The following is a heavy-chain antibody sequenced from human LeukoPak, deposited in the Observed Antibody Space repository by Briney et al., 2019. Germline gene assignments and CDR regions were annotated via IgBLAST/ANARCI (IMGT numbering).Heavy chain of an antibody. CDR1: GLTLSTYW. J-gene: IGHJ4*02. Sequence: GGSLRLSCAASGLTLSTYWMSWVRQAPGKGLEWVANIKQDGSHKNYVDSVKGRFTISRDNAKNSLYLQMNSLRVDDTAVYYCVCLGLGGLSLDWGQGTLVTVSS. CDR3: VCLGLGGLSLD. V-gene: IGHV3-7*01. CDR2: IKQDGSHK. D-gene: IGHD3-16*01.